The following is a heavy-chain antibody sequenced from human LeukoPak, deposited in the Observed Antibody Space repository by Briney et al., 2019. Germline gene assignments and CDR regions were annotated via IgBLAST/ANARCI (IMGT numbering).Heavy chain of an antibody. J-gene: IGHJ4*02. CDR3: ARGTGIEDTSVVTDVFDY. CDR2: ISGSGGST. CDR1: GFTFSSYA. D-gene: IGHD5-18*01. Sequence: GGSLRLSCAASGFTFSSYAMSWVRQAPGKGLEWVSAISGSGGSTYYADSVKGRFTISRDNSKNTLYLQMNSLRAEDTAVYYCARGTGIEDTSVVTDVFDYWGQGTLVTVSS. V-gene: IGHV3-23*01.